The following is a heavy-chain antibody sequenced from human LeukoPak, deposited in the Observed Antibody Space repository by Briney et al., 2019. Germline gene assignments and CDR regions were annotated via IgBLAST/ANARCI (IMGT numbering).Heavy chain of an antibody. D-gene: IGHD3-9*01. CDR1: GYTLTSYG. CDR3: ARLAAGRDLTGYYP. Sequence: GASVKVSCKASGYTLTSYGINWVRQATGLGLEWMGWMNPNSGNTGYAQKFQGRVTMTRNTSISTAYMELSSLRSEDTAVYYCARLAAGRDLTGYYPWGQGTLVTVSS. J-gene: IGHJ5*02. V-gene: IGHV1-8*01. CDR2: MNPNSGNT.